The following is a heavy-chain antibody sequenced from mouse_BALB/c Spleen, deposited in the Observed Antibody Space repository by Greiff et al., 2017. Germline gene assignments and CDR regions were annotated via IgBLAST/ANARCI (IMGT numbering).Heavy chain of an antibody. CDR3: TGGSSWFAY. J-gene: IGHJ3*01. V-gene: IGHV1S81*02. D-gene: IGHD1-1*01. CDR1: GYTFTSYY. CDR2: INPSNGGT. Sequence: VQLQQPGAELVKPGASVKLSCKASGYTFTSYYMYWVKQRPGQGLEWIGGINPSNGGTNFNEKFKSKATLTVDKSSSTAYMQLSSLTSEDSAVYYCTGGSSWFAYWGQGTLVTVSA.